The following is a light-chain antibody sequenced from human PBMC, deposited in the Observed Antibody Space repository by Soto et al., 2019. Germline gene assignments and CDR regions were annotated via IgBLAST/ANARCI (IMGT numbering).Light chain of an antibody. Sequence: ENVLTQSPGTLSLSPGESATLSCRASQNVARNYLAWFQQRPGQAPRLLIYDASTRATGIPDRFSGSGSGTDFTLTISRLGPEDFAVYFCQQYATSPLAFGGGTKVDIK. CDR1: QNVARNY. V-gene: IGKV3-20*01. CDR3: QQYATSPLA. CDR2: DAS. J-gene: IGKJ4*01.